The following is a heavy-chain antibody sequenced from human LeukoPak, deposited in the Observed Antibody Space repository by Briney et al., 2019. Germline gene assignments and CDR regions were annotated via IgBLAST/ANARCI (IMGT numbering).Heavy chain of an antibody. CDR3: ARDSRKFLYGIDY. Sequence: SETLSLTCTVSGGSISSYYWSWIRQPPGEGLEWIGYIYYSGSTNYNPSLKSRVTISVDTSKNQFSLKLSSVTAADTAVYYCARDSRKFLYGIDYRGQGTLVTVSS. J-gene: IGHJ4*02. V-gene: IGHV4-59*01. CDR2: IYYSGST. CDR1: GGSISSYY. D-gene: IGHD3-10*01.